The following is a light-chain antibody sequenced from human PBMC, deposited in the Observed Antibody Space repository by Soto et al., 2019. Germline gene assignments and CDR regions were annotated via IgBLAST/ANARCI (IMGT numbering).Light chain of an antibody. V-gene: IGLV4-69*01. CDR1: SGHSSYA. Sequence: QAVVTQSPSASASLGASVKLTCTLSSGHSSYAIAWHQQQPEKGPRYLMKLNSDGSHSKGDGIPDRFSGSSSGAERYLTISSLHSEDEADYYCQTWGTGMVFGGGTKLTVL. CDR3: QTWGTGMV. CDR2: LNSDGSH. J-gene: IGLJ2*01.